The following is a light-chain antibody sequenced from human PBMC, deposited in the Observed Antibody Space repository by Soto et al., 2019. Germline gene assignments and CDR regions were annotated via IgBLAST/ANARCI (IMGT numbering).Light chain of an antibody. J-gene: IGKJ4*01. CDR1: ESVSSN. CDR2: GAS. V-gene: IGKV3-15*01. CDR3: QQYNKWPLT. Sequence: EIVMTQSPATLSVSQGERATLSCRASESVSSNLAWYQQKPGQAPRLLIYGASTRATGVPARFSGGGSGTEVTHTIASLQTEDVAVFYCQQYNKWPLTFGGGTKVELK.